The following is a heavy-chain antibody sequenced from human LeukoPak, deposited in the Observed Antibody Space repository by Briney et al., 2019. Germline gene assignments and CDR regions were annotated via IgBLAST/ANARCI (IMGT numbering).Heavy chain of an antibody. CDR1: GFTFSSYA. CDR2: ISGSGGST. CDR3: AKKEMATITGWYFDL. J-gene: IGHJ2*01. D-gene: IGHD5-24*01. Sequence: GGSLRLSCAASGFTFSSYAMSWVRQAPGKGLEWVSAISGSGGSTYYADSVKGRFTISRDNSKNTLYLQMNSLRAEDTAVYYCAKKEMATITGWYFDLWGRGTLVTVSS. V-gene: IGHV3-23*01.